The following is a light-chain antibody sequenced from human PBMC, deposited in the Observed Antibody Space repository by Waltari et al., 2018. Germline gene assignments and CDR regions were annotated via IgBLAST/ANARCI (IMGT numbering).Light chain of an antibody. Sequence: DIQMTQSPSSLAASVGDRVTITCRASQGISKFLDWFRQKPGKAPESLIYGASSLQSGVPSRFSGSGSGTDFTLTISSLQPEDFASYYCQQYKTFPLTFGGGTKVEIK. CDR3: QQYKTFPLT. CDR2: GAS. V-gene: IGKV1-16*01. J-gene: IGKJ4*01. CDR1: QGISKF.